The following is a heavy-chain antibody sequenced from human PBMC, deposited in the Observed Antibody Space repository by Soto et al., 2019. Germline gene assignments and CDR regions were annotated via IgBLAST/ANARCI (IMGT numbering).Heavy chain of an antibody. V-gene: IGHV4-4*07. D-gene: IGHD2-15*01. CDR2: IYPGGST. CDR3: ARASVGPPGGGSWIMPFDF. J-gene: IGHJ4*02. Sequence: SETLSLTCSVSGGSISNYYWSWIRQSGGKGLEWIGRIYPGGSTNYNPSLKSRVTMSVDTSKNQFSLRLTSVTAADTAVYYCARASVGPPGGGSWIMPFDFWGQGTRVTVSS. CDR1: GGSISNYY.